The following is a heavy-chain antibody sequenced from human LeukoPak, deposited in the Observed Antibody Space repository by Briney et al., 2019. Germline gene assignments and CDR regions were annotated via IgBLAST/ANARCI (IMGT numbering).Heavy chain of an antibody. CDR1: GFTFSSYA. V-gene: IGHV3-23*01. Sequence: SGGSLRLSCAASGFTFSSYAVSWVRQAPGKGLEWVSAISGSGGSTYYADSVKGRFTISRDNSKNTLYLQMNSLRAEDTAVYYCAKAGVITFGGVIAHFDYWGQGTLVTVSS. J-gene: IGHJ4*02. CDR2: ISGSGGST. D-gene: IGHD3-16*02. CDR3: AKAGVITFGGVIAHFDY.